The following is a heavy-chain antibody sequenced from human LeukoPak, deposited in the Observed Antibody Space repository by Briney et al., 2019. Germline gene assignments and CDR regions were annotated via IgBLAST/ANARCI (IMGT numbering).Heavy chain of an antibody. CDR1: GFSLSTSGVG. CDR3: AHRRSYYDSSGYYYVTPPSYYFDY. J-gene: IGHJ4*02. V-gene: IGHV2-5*01. CDR2: IYWNDDN. Sequence: SGPTLVNPTQTLTLTCTFSGFSLSTSGVGVGWFRQPPGKALEWLALIYWNDDNRYSPSLKSRLTITKDTSKNQVVLTMTNMDPVDTATYYCAHRRSYYDSSGYYYVTPPSYYFDYWGQGTLVTVSS. D-gene: IGHD3-22*01.